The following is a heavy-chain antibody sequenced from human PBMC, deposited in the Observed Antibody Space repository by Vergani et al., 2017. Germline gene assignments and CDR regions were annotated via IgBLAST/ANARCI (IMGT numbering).Heavy chain of an antibody. CDR3: ARDPTDDFGSGNLI. CDR2: IRSNAYGGTT. D-gene: IGHD3-3*01. V-gene: IGHV3-49*03. J-gene: IGHJ3*02. Sequence: EVQLVESGGGLVQPGRSLRLSCTASGFTFGDYAMSWFRQAPGKGLEWVGFIRSNAYGGTTEYAASVKGRFTISRDDSKSITYLQMSSRRAEDTAVYYCARDPTDDFGSGNLIWSQGTMVTVSS. CDR1: GFTFGDYA.